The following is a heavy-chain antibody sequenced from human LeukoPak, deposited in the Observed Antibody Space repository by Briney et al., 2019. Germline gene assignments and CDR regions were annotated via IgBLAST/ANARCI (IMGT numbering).Heavy chain of an antibody. Sequence: GGSLRLSCAASGFTFSESWMTWVRQVPGLGLEWVAHINHEGGGIQYVDSVKGRFTISRDSAKGSVYLQMNSLRAEDTAIYHCATYINWVAGDVWGQGTTVIV. CDR2: INHEGGGI. J-gene: IGHJ6*02. CDR1: GFTFSESW. V-gene: IGHV3-7*01. D-gene: IGHD1-1*01. CDR3: ATYINWVAGDV.